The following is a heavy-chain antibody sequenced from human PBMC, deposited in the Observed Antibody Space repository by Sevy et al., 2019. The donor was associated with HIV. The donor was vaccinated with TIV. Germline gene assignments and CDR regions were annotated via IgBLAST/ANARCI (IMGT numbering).Heavy chain of an antibody. CDR1: GGSVSSGSYN. Sequence: SESLSLTCTASGGSVSSGSYNWSWIRQPPGKGLVGIGYIYYSGSTNYDPSLNRRITITVDTSNTQYSQMLSFVTAADTAVYYGARDRYSYGMNYYYGMDVWGQGTTVTVSS. CDR3: ARDRYSYGMNYYYGMDV. J-gene: IGHJ6*02. CDR2: IYYSGST. D-gene: IGHD5-18*01. V-gene: IGHV4-61*01.